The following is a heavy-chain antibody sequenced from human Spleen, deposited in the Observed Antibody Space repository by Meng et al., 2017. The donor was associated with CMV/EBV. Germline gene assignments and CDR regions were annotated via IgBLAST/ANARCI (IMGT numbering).Heavy chain of an antibody. CDR1: GFTFSSYA. D-gene: IGHD3-22*01. V-gene: IGHV3-30-3*01. CDR2: ISYDGSNK. J-gene: IGHJ4*02. CDR3: ARDMNYYDSSPL. Sequence: GASLKISCAASGFTFSSYAMHWVRQAPGKGLEWVAVISYDGSNKYYADSVKGRFTISRDNSKNTLYLQMNSLRAEDTAVYYCARDMNYYDSSPLWGQGTLVTVSS.